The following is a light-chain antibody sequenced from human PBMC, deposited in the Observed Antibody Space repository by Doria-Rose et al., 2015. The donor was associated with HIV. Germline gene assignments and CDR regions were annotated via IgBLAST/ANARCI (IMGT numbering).Light chain of an antibody. CDR3: QQYYDTPS. CDR1: QSLLYTSKNY. J-gene: IGKJ3*01. CDR2: WAS. Sequence: VLTQPPESLGMSLGERATLNCKSNQSLLYTSKNYLAWYQQKPGQPPKLLTYWASTRQSGVPARFSGSGSGTDFTLTISSLEAEDVAAYYCQQYYDTPSFGPGTTVDIK. V-gene: IGKV4-1*01.